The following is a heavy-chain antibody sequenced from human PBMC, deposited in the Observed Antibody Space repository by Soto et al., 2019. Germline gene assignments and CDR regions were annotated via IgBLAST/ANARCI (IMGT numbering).Heavy chain of an antibody. CDR3: ARERHWNYGLIDY. D-gene: IGHD1-7*01. Sequence: PSETLSLTCAVYGGSFSGYYWSWIRQPPGKGLEWIGEINHSGSTNYNPSLKSRVTISVDTSKNQFSLKLSSVTAADTAVYYCARERHWNYGLIDYWGQGTLVTVSS. V-gene: IGHV4-34*01. J-gene: IGHJ4*02. CDR1: GGSFSGYY. CDR2: INHSGST.